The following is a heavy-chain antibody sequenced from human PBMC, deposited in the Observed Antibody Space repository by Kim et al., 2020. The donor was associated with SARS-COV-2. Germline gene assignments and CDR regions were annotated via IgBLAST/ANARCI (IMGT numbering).Heavy chain of an antibody. CDR3: ARGSGWYFY. Sequence: SGATNYNPSLMSRVTISVDTSKNQFALKLSSVTAADTAVYYCARGSGWYFYWGQGTLVTVSS. D-gene: IGHD6-19*01. J-gene: IGHJ4*02. CDR2: SGAT. V-gene: IGHV4-59*08.